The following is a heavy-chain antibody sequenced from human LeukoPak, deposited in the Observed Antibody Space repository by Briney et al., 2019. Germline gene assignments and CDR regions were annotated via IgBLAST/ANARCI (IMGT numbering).Heavy chain of an antibody. CDR2: IIPIFGTA. V-gene: IGHV1-69*13. J-gene: IGHJ4*02. CDR3: ARADRDTAMVRFDY. D-gene: IGHD5-18*01. Sequence: SVKVSCKASGGTFSSYAISWVRQAPGQGLEWMGGIIPIFGTANYAQKFQGRVTITADESTSTAYMELSSLRSEDTAVYYCARADRDTAMVRFDYWGREPWSPSPQ. CDR1: GGTFSSYA.